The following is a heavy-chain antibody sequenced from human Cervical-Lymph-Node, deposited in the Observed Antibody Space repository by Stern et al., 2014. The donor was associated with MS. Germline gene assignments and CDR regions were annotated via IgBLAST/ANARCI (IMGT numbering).Heavy chain of an antibody. CDR3: VRYGDYVDAFDM. Sequence: VQLGQSGAEVKKPGASVKVSCKVSGYSLTDLSMHLVRPPPGNVLEWMGGFDPDDAETIYAQQFQGRLTMTEDTSADTAYMELSSLRSEDTAVYYCVRYGDYVDAFDMWGQGTMVTVSS. J-gene: IGHJ3*02. D-gene: IGHD4-17*01. CDR1: GYSLTDLS. V-gene: IGHV1-24*01. CDR2: FDPDDAET.